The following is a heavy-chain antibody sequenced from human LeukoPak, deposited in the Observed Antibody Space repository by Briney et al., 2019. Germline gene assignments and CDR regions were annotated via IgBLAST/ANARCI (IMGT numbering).Heavy chain of an antibody. CDR2: ISNSGTT. V-gene: IGHV4-59*01. CDR1: GGSISTYY. CDR3: ARGIAAFDY. J-gene: IGHJ4*02. D-gene: IGHD6-13*01. Sequence: SETLSLTCTVSGGSISTYYWSWIRQPPGEGLEWIGYISNSGTTNYNPSLKSRVTISVDTSKNQLSLKLSSVTAADTAVYYCARGIAAFDYWGQGTLVTVSS.